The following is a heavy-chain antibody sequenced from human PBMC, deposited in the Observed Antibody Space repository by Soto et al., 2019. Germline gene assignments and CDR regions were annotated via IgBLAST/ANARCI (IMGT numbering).Heavy chain of an antibody. J-gene: IGHJ6*02. Sequence: EVQLLESGGGVVQPGGSLRLSCAASGFTVSSFVMTWVRQAPGRGLEWVSTISERRFGTYYADSVKGRVTVSRDNSKSTLSLHLNSMRPEDTDIDYCAKGKLGFCSIGRCFYTGMDDWGQGTPVTVSS. CDR1: GFTVSSFV. V-gene: IGHV3-23*01. CDR2: ISERRFGT. CDR3: AKGKLGFCSIGRCFYTGMDD. D-gene: IGHD2-8*01.